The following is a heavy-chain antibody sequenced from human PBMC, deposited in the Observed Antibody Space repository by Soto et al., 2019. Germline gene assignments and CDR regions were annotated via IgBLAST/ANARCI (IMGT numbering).Heavy chain of an antibody. D-gene: IGHD1-7*01. J-gene: IGHJ6*02. CDR3: ARRLELPLGASLYYYGMDV. CDR1: GFDFSTHW. Sequence: WSLRLSCAASGFDFSTHWMHWVRQAPGKGLEWVSRIDDDGSSTRYADSVKGRFTISRDNAKNIAYLEMTSLRTEDTAVYFCARRLELPLGASLYYYGMDVWGQGTTVTVSS. CDR2: IDDDGSST. V-gene: IGHV3-74*01.